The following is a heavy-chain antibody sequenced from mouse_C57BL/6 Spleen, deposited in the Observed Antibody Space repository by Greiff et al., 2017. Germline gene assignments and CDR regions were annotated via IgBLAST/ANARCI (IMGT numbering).Heavy chain of an antibody. Sequence: EVHLVESGGGLVQPGGSMKLSCVASGFTFSNYWMNWVRQSPEKGLEWVAQFRLKSDNYATHYAESVKGRFTISRDDSKSSVYLQMNNLRAEDTGIYYCTGNIYYGSRVFAYWGQGTLVTVSA. CDR1: GFTFSNYW. D-gene: IGHD1-1*01. CDR3: TGNIYYGSRVFAY. V-gene: IGHV6-3*01. CDR2: FRLKSDNYAT. J-gene: IGHJ3*01.